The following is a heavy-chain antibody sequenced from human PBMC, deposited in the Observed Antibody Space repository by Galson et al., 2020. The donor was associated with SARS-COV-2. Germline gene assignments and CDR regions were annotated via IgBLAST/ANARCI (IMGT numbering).Heavy chain of an antibody. J-gene: IGHJ6*02. D-gene: IGHD6-6*01. CDR3: AKGTAARPVYYYYGMDV. CDR2: ISGSGGST. Sequence: GESLKISCAASGFTFSSYAMSWVRQAPGKGLEWVSAISGSGGSTYYADSVKGRFTISRDNSKNTLYLQMNSLRAEDTAVYYCAKGTAARPVYYYYGMDVWGQGTTVTVSS. V-gene: IGHV3-23*01. CDR1: GFTFSSYA.